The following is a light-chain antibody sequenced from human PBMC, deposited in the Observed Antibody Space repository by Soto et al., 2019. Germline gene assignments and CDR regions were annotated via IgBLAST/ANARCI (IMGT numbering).Light chain of an antibody. V-gene: IGLV2-8*01. J-gene: IGLJ1*01. CDR3: SSYAGSNNYV. CDR2: EDT. Sequence: QSALTHPPSSSAAPVQSVAISCTGTSSDVGGYNYVSWYQQHPGKAPKLMIYEDTLRPSGVPDRFPGSKSGNTASLTVSGLQADDEADYYCSSYAGSNNYVFGTGTKVTVL. CDR1: SSDVGGYNY.